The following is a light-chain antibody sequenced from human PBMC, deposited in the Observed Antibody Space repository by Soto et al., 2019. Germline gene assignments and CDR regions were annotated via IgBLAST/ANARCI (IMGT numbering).Light chain of an antibody. Sequence: DIQMTQSPSSLSASVGDRVTITCRASQSISSYLNWYQQKPGKAPKLLIYAASSLQSGVPSRFSGSGSGTDFTLTISSLQPEDFATYYCLQHNSYPPTFGQRTNVDI. CDR1: QSISSY. CDR3: LQHNSYPPT. J-gene: IGKJ1*01. V-gene: IGKV1-39*01. CDR2: AAS.